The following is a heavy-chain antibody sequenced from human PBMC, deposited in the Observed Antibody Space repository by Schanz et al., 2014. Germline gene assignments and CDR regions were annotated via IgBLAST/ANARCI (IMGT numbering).Heavy chain of an antibody. V-gene: IGHV3-23*04. D-gene: IGHD3-10*01. CDR1: GFTFSTST. CDR3: AKGRFGELSAFDI. CDR2: ISASGGTT. Sequence: EVQLVESGGDLVQPGGSLRLSCSASGFTFSTSTMHWVRQAPGKGLEWVSAISASGGTTYYADSVKGRFTISRDNSKNTLYLQMNSLRAEDTAVYYCAKGRFGELSAFDIWGQGTMVTVSS. J-gene: IGHJ3*02.